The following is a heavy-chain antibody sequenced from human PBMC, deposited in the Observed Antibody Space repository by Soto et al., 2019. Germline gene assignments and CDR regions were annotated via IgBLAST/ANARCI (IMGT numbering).Heavy chain of an antibody. CDR3: ARESWQWLDS. CDR1: GYTFTNYG. CDR2: ISAHNGNT. Sequence: QVQLVQSGTEVKKPGASVKVSCKASGYTFTNYGVNWVRQAPGQGLELMGWISAHNGNTYYVQKCKGRVTMPTDTSTNTAYVELRSLRSDDTAVYYCARESWQWLDSWGQGTLVTISP. J-gene: IGHJ5*01. V-gene: IGHV1-18*01. D-gene: IGHD3-10*01.